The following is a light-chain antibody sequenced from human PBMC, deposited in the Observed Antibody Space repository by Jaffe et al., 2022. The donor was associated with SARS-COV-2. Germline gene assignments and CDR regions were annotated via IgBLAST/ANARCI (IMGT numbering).Light chain of an antibody. CDR2: KAS. Sequence: DIQMTQSPSTLSASVGDRVTITCRASQSISSWLAWYQQKPGKAPKLLIYKASSLESGVPSRFSGSGSGTEFALTISSLQPDDFATYYCQQYNGYPHTFGQGTNLEIK. CDR1: QSISSW. CDR3: QQYNGYPHT. V-gene: IGKV1-5*03. J-gene: IGKJ2*01.